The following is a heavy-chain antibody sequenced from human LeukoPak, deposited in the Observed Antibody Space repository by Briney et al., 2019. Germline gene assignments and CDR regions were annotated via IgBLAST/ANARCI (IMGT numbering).Heavy chain of an antibody. CDR1: GYTFTGYY. J-gene: IGHJ4*02. D-gene: IGHD1-1*01. CDR2: INPNSGGT. CDR3: ARGDWNQGRGFIYYFDY. V-gene: IGHV1-2*04. Sequence: ASVKVSCKASGYTFTGYYMHWVRQAPGQGLEWMGWINPNSGGTNYAQKFQGWVTMTRDTSISTAYMELSRLRSDDTAVYYCARGDWNQGRGFIYYFDYWGQGTLVTVSS.